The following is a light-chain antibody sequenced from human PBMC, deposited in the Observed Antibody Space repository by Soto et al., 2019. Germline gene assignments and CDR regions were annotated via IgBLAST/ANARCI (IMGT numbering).Light chain of an antibody. CDR1: SSNIGAGYD. J-gene: IGLJ2*01. Sequence: QSVLTQPPSVSGAPGQRVTISCTGSSSNIGAGYDVHWYQQLPGTAPKLLIYGNSNRPSGVPDRFSGSKSGTSASLAITGLQAEDEADYYCHSYDSSLSGSVVFGGGTKLTV. V-gene: IGLV1-40*01. CDR3: HSYDSSLSGSVV. CDR2: GNS.